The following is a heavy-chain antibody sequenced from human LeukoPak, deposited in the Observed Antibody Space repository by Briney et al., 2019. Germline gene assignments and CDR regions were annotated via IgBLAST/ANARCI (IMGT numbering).Heavy chain of an antibody. D-gene: IGHD6-13*01. CDR3: ARALSSSWYSDY. J-gene: IGHJ4*02. CDR1: AFTFSTYS. V-gene: IGHV3-21*01. CDR2: ISSSSTYI. Sequence: PGGSLRLSCAASAFTFSTYSMNWVRQAPGKGLEWVSFISSSSTYIYYADSVKGRFTISRDNAKSSLYLQMNSLGADDTAVYYCARALSSSWYSDYWGQGTLVTVSS.